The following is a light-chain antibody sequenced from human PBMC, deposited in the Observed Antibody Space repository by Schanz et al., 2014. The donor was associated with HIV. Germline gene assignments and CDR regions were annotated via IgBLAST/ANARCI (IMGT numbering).Light chain of an antibody. CDR2: GAS. CDR1: QTVSNN. Sequence: EIVLTQSPGTLSVSPGERATLSCRASQTVSNNLAWYQQKPGQAPRLLIYGASTRVTGIPARFSGSGSGTDFTLTISSLEPEDFAVYYCQQRSNWWWTFGQGTKVEIK. V-gene: IGKV3-11*01. CDR3: QQRSNWWWT. J-gene: IGKJ1*01.